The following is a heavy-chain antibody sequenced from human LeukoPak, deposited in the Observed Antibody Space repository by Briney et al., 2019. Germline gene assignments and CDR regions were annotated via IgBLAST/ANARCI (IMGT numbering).Heavy chain of an antibody. Sequence: GGSLRLSCSASGFTFSSYAMYWVRQAPGKGLEYVSAISSNVVSTYYADSVKGRFTISRDNSKNTLYLQMTSLRDEDTAVYYCVKKAVGGAKGWFDPWGQGTPVTVSS. J-gene: IGHJ5*02. V-gene: IGHV3-64D*06. CDR3: VKKAVGGAKGWFDP. CDR1: GFTFSSYA. CDR2: ISSNVVST. D-gene: IGHD1-26*01.